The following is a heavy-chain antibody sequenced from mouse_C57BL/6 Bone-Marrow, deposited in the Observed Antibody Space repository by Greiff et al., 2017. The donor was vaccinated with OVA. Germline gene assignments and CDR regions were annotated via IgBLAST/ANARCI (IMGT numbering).Heavy chain of an antibody. J-gene: IGHJ4*01. D-gene: IGHD6-1*01. CDR2: INYDGSST. CDR3: ARGPSLYAMDY. Sequence: EVKLVESEGGLVQPGSSMKLSCTASGFTFSDYYMAWVRQVPEKGLEWVANINYDGSSTYYLDSLKSRFIISRDNAKNILYLQMSSLKSEDTATYYCARGPSLYAMDYWGQGTSVTVSS. V-gene: IGHV5-16*01. CDR1: GFTFSDYY.